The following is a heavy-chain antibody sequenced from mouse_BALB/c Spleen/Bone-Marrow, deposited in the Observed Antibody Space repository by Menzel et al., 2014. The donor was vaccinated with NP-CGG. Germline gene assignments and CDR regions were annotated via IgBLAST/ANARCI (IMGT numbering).Heavy chain of an antibody. CDR2: ISTYYGDA. Sequence: VKLQESGAELVRPGVSVKISCKGSGYTFTDYAMHWVKQSHAKSLEWIGVISTYYGDASYNQKFKGKATMTVDKSSSTAYMELARLTSEGSAIYYCASGNYYYAMDYWGQGTSVTVSS. V-gene: IGHV1S137*01. CDR1: GYTFTDYA. J-gene: IGHJ4*01. CDR3: ASGNYYYAMDY. D-gene: IGHD2-1*01.